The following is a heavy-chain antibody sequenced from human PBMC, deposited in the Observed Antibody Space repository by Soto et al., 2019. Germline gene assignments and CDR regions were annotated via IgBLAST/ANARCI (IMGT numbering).Heavy chain of an antibody. CDR2: IHGGGSA. Sequence: SLRLSCAASGLSVSNNHMTWVRQAPGKGLEWVSLIHGGGSAYYADSVKGRFTISRDNSKNTLYLQMNSLRAEDTAVYYCARGVGWLQLSDYFDYWGQGTLVTVSS. CDR3: ARGVGWLQLSDYFDY. J-gene: IGHJ4*02. CDR1: GLSVSNNH. V-gene: IGHV3-66*02. D-gene: IGHD5-12*01.